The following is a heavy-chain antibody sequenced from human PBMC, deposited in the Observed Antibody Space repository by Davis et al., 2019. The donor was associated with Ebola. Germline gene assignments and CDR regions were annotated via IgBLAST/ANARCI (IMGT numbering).Heavy chain of an antibody. CDR3: ARAGVGGAADYYGLDV. D-gene: IGHD3-16*01. V-gene: IGHV4-31*03. CDR1: GGSITSAGYY. CDR2: MYYTGTT. Sequence: LRLSCTVSGGSITSAGYYWSWIRQVPGKGLEWIGYMYYTGTTYYNPSLKSRLTISVGTSKNQFFLNLSSVTAADTAVYYCARAGVGGAADYYGLDVWGQGTTVTVSS. J-gene: IGHJ6*02.